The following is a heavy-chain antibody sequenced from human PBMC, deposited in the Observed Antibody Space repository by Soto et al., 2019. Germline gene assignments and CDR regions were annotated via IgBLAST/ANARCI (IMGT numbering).Heavy chain of an antibody. CDR2: INPNSGGT. V-gene: IGHV1-2*04. J-gene: IGHJ5*02. CDR3: ARDGSRVFSHWFDP. D-gene: IGHD2-2*03. CDR1: GYTFTGYY. Sequence: ASVKVSCKASGYTFTGYYMHWVRQAPGQGLEWMGWINPNSGGTNYAQKFQGWVTMTRDTSISTAYMELSRLRSDDTAVYYCARDGSRVFSHWFDPWGQGTLVTVSS.